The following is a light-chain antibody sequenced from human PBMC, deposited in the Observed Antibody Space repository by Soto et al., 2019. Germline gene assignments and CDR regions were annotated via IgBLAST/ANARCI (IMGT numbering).Light chain of an antibody. CDR3: QQRDYWQVT. V-gene: IGKV3D-11*02. CDR2: GAS. Sequence: ETVLTQSPATLSLSPGERATLSCRASQSVSISSLSWYQQKPGQAPRLLIYGASTRAPGFPARFSGSGSGTEFTLTISSLEPEDFAIYYCQQRDYWQVTFGQGTRLE. CDR1: QSVSISS. J-gene: IGKJ5*01.